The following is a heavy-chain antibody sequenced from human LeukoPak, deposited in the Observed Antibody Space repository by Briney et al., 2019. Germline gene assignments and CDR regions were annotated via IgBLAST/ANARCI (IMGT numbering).Heavy chain of an antibody. CDR3: ARDEILTVVQKGNGDY. V-gene: IGHV4-38-2*02. Sequence: SETLSLTCTVSGYSICSGYYWGWIRQPPGKGLEWIGSIYHSGSTYYNPSLKSRVTISVDTSKNQFSLKLSSVTAADTAVYYCARDEILTVVQKGNGDYWGQGTLVTVSS. J-gene: IGHJ4*02. CDR2: IYHSGST. CDR1: GYSICSGYY. D-gene: IGHD4-23*01.